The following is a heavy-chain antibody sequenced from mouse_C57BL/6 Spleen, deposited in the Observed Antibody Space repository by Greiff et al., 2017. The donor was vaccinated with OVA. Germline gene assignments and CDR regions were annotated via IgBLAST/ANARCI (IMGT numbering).Heavy chain of an antibody. CDR3: ARLITTVVARYFDV. V-gene: IGHV1-52*01. CDR1: GYTFTSYW. J-gene: IGHJ1*03. Sequence: QVQLQQPGAELVRPGSSVKLSCKASGYTFTSYWMHWVKQRPIQGLEWIGNIDPSDSETHYNQKFKDKATLTVDKSSSTAYMLLSSLTSEDSAVYYCARLITTVVARYFDVWGTGTTVTVSS. D-gene: IGHD1-1*01. CDR2: IDPSDSET.